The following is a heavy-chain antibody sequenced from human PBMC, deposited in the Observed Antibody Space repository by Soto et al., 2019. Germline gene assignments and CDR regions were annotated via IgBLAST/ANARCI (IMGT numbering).Heavy chain of an antibody. Sequence: ASVKVSCKASGYTFTSYDINWVRQATGQGLEWMGWMNPNSGNTGYAQKFQGRVTMTRNTSISTAYMELSSLRSEDTAVYYCARGSSSWYWGAFDIWGQGTMVTVSS. CDR1: GYTFTSYD. V-gene: IGHV1-8*01. CDR2: MNPNSGNT. CDR3: ARGSSSWYWGAFDI. D-gene: IGHD6-13*01. J-gene: IGHJ3*02.